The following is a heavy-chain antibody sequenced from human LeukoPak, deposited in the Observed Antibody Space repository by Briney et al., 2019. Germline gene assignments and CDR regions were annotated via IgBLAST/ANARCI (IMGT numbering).Heavy chain of an antibody. D-gene: IGHD3-22*01. J-gene: IGHJ4*02. V-gene: IGHV1-18*01. CDR1: GYTFTSYG. CDR2: ISAYNGNT. Sequence: ASVKVSCKASGYTFTSYGISWVRQAPGQGREWMGWISAYNGNTNYAQKLQGRVTMTTDTSTRTAYMEMRSLRSDDTAVYYCARDYYDSSGYSYGPSTYYFDYWGQGTLVTVSS. CDR3: ARDYYDSSGYSYGPSTYYFDY.